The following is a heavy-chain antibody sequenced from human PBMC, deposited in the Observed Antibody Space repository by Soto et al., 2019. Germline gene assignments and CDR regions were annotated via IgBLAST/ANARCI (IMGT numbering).Heavy chain of an antibody. CDR2: ISYDGSNK. Sequence: GGSLRLSCAASGFTFSSYAMHWVRQAPGKGLEWVAVISYDGSNKYYADSVKGRFTISRDNSKNTLYLQMNSLRAEDTAVYYCARGYYYDSSGYPDYWGQGTLVTVSS. CDR3: ARGYYYDSSGYPDY. J-gene: IGHJ4*02. CDR1: GFTFSSYA. D-gene: IGHD3-22*01. V-gene: IGHV3-30-3*01.